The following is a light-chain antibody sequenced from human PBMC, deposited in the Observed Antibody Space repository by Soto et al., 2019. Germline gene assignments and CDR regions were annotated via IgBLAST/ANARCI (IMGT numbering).Light chain of an antibody. Sequence: IVLTQSPGTLSLSPGERATLSCSASQSVSSSYLAWYQQKPGQAPRLLIYGASSRATGIPDRFSGSGSGTDFTLTISRLEPEDFATYYCQQYNSYSWTFGQGTKVDIK. CDR3: QQYNSYSWT. CDR1: QSVSSSY. V-gene: IGKV3-20*01. J-gene: IGKJ1*01. CDR2: GAS.